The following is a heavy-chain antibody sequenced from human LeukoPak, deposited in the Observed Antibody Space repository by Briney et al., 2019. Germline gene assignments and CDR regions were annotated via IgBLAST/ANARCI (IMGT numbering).Heavy chain of an antibody. CDR2: INHSGST. J-gene: IGHJ4*02. D-gene: IGHD3-10*01. V-gene: IGHV4-34*01. CDR3: ARGSTPGSGSTFFDY. CDR1: GGSISGYY. Sequence: SETLSLTCTVSGGSISGYYWSWIRQPPGKGLEWIGEINHSGSTNYNPSLKSRVTISVDTSKNQFSLKLSSVTAADTAVYYCARGSTPGSGSTFFDYWGQGTLVTVSS.